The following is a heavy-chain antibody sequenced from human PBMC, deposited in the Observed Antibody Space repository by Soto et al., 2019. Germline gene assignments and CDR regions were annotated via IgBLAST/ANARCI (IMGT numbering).Heavy chain of an antibody. CDR1: GFTFSSYA. D-gene: IGHD3-10*01. CDR3: AKAGQSSWFGEFRYPFDY. Sequence: GGSLRLSCAASGFTFSSYAMSWVRQAPGKGLEWVSAISGSGGSTYYADSVKGRFTISRDNSKNTLYLQMNSLRAEDTAVYYCAKAGQSSWFGEFRYPFDYWGQGTLVTVSS. V-gene: IGHV3-23*01. J-gene: IGHJ4*02. CDR2: ISGSGGST.